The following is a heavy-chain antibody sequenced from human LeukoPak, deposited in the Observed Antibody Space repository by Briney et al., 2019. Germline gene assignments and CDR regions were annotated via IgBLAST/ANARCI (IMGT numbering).Heavy chain of an antibody. CDR3: ARDCIGCHGFDY. D-gene: IGHD2-15*01. V-gene: IGHV1-18*01. J-gene: IGHJ4*02. CDR2: VSAYADNT. CDR1: GYTFTNYG. Sequence: ASVKVSCKASGYTFTNYGISWVRRAPGQGLEWMGWVSAYADNTNYVQKVQGRVTMTTNTSTNTPYMELRSLRSDDTAVYYCARDCIGCHGFDYWGQGTQVTVSS.